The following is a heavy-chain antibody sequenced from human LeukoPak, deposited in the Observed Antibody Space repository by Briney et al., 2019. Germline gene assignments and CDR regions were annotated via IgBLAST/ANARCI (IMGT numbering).Heavy chain of an antibody. CDR1: GGTFSSYA. J-gene: IGHJ5*02. V-gene: IGHV1-69*13. Sequence: SVNVSCKASGGTFSSYAISWVRQAPGQGLEWMGGIIPIFGTANYAQKFQGRVTITADESTSTAYMELSSLRSEDTAVYYCARDYAGYYDSSGYYYHWGQGTLVTVSS. D-gene: IGHD3-22*01. CDR3: ARDYAGYYDSSGYYYH. CDR2: IIPIFGTA.